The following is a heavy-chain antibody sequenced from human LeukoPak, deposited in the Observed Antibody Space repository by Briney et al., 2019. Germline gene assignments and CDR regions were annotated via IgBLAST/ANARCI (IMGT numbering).Heavy chain of an antibody. CDR3: ATWVFLGESGYYDY. CDR2: ITSNGGST. D-gene: IGHD3-10*01. CDR1: GFTFSSYA. J-gene: IGHJ4*02. Sequence: PGGSLRLSCSASGFTFSSYAMHWVRQAPGKGVEYVSAITSNGGSTYYADSVKGRFTISRDNSKNTLYLQMNSLRAEDTAVYYCATWVFLGESGYYDYWGQGTLVTVSS. V-gene: IGHV3-64*04.